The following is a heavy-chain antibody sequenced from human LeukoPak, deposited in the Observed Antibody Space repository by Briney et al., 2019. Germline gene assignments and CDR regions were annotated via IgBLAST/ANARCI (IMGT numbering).Heavy chain of an antibody. CDR1: GGSISSSSYY. Sequence: PSETLSLTCTVSGGSISSSSYYWGWIRQPPGKGLEWIGSIYYSGSTYYNPSLKSRVTISVDTSKNQFSLKPSSVTAADTAVYYCARVVTMVRGVIDPWGQGTLVTVSS. J-gene: IGHJ5*02. D-gene: IGHD3-10*01. V-gene: IGHV4-39*01. CDR2: IYYSGST. CDR3: ARVVTMVRGVIDP.